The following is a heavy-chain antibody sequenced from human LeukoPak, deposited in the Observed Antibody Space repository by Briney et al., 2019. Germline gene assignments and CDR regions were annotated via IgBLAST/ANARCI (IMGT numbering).Heavy chain of an antibody. CDR2: IYYSGST. CDR3: ARDGGRYGDYYHLEFDL. J-gene: IGHJ2*01. D-gene: IGHD4-17*01. V-gene: IGHV4-61*08. Sequence: PSETLSLTCTVSGGSISSGDYYWSWIRQPPGKGLEWIGYIYYSGSTNYNPSLKSRVTISVDTSKNQFSLKLSSVTAADTAVYYCARDGGRYGDYYHLEFDLWGRGTLVTVSS. CDR1: GGSISSGDYY.